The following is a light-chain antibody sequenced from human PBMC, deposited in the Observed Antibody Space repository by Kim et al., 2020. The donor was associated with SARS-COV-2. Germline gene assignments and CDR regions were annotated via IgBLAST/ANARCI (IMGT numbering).Light chain of an antibody. CDR3: QQSNDWPPLT. CDR2: DAT. Sequence: PGERATLSCRARQTINNKLVWYQHKPGQAPRLLIYDATTRATGVPARFIGSGSETDFTLTISSLQSEDFAVYYCQQSNDWPPLTFGQGTKVDIK. CDR1: QTINNK. V-gene: IGKV3-15*01. J-gene: IGKJ1*01.